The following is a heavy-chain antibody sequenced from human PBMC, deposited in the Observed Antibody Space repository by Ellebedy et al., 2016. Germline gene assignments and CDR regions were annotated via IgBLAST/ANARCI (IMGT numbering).Heavy chain of an antibody. Sequence: GGSLRLSCAASGFSFSSYNYGMNWVRQAPGRGLEWVSILIPDGGTAYVDSVKGRFTLSRDNSKNTVYLQMNSLRVEDTAVYYCAGDSRGITALGTSLHYWGQGTLVTVSS. J-gene: IGHJ4*02. CDR3: AGDSRGITALGTSLHY. CDR1: GFSFSSYNYG. CDR2: LIPDGGT. D-gene: IGHD6-13*01. V-gene: IGHV3-53*01.